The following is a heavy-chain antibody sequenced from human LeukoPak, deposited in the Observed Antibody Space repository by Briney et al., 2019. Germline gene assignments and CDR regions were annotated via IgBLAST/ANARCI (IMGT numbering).Heavy chain of an antibody. D-gene: IGHD2/OR15-2a*01. Sequence: GGSLRLSCAASGFTFSSYWMSWVRQAPGKGLEWVANIKQDGSEKYYVDSVKGRFTISRDNAKNSLYLQMNSLRAEDTAVYYCARALRIRYYYYMDVWGKGTTVTISS. J-gene: IGHJ6*03. CDR1: GFTFSSYW. V-gene: IGHV3-7*01. CDR2: IKQDGSEK. CDR3: ARALRIRYYYYMDV.